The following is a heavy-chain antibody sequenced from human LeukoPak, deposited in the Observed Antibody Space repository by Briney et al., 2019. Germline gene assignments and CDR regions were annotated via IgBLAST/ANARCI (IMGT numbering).Heavy chain of an antibody. J-gene: IGHJ5*02. Sequence: GASVKVSCKASGYTFTSYGISWVRQAPGQGLEWMGWISAYNGNTNYAQKLQGRVTMTTDTSTSTAYMELRSLRSDDTAVYYCARGGVVVAANPLPSSFDPWGQGTLVTVSS. CDR1: GYTFTSYG. D-gene: IGHD2-15*01. CDR3: ARGGVVVAANPLPSSFDP. CDR2: ISAYNGNT. V-gene: IGHV1-18*01.